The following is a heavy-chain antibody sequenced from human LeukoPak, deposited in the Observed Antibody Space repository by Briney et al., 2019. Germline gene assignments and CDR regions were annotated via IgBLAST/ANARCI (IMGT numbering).Heavy chain of an antibody. J-gene: IGHJ4*02. V-gene: IGHV3-23*01. CDR2: IRGSGGST. CDR3: AKDPKPIVVVPAAMSY. Sequence: GGSLRLSCAASGFTFSSYAMSWDRQAPGKGLEWVSAIRGSGGSTYYADSVKGRFTISRDNSKNTLYLQMNSLRAEDTAVYYCAKDPKPIVVVPAAMSYWGQGTLVTVSS. D-gene: IGHD2-2*01. CDR1: GFTFSSYA.